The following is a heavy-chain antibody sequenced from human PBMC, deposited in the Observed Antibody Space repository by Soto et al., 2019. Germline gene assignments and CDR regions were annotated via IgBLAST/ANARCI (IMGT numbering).Heavy chain of an antibody. CDR3: ASRMAVPNPLRSRYFFYY. Sequence: SETLSLTCSVSGGSVSDKAYYWSWIRQPPGKRLEWIGYVYYSGTTNYNPSLKSRVTISVDLSKNRFSLRLSSVTTADTALYYCASRMAVPNPLRSRYFFYYWGQGTLVPVSS. V-gene: IGHV4-61*08. CDR1: GGSVSDKAYY. CDR2: VYYSGTT. J-gene: IGHJ4*02. D-gene: IGHD6-19*01.